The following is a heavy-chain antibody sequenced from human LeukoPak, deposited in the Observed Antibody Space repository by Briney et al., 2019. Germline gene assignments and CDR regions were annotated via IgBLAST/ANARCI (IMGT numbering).Heavy chain of an antibody. V-gene: IGHV3-33*01. CDR2: IWYDGSNK. CDR1: GFTFSSYG. J-gene: IGHJ6*02. Sequence: GGSLRLSCPASGFTFSSYGMHWVRQAPGKGLEWVAVIWYDGSNKYYADSVKGRFTISRDNSKNTLYLQMNSLRAEDTAVYYCTRDLYYYDSSGFMDVWGQGTTVTVSS. CDR3: TRDLYYYDSSGFMDV. D-gene: IGHD3-22*01.